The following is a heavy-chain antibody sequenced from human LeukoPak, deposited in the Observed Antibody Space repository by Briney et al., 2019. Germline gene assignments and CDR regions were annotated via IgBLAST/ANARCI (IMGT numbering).Heavy chain of an antibody. J-gene: IGHJ4*02. D-gene: IGHD5-18*01. CDR1: GYTLTELS. V-gene: IGHV1-24*01. CDR2: FDPEDGET. CDR3: ATDLLVDTAMAAVY. Sequence: GASVKVSCKVSGYTLTELSMHWVRQAPGKGLEWMGGFDPEDGETIYAQKFQGRVTMTEDTSTDTAYMELSSLRSEDTAVYYCATDLLVDTAMAAVYWGQGTLVTVSS.